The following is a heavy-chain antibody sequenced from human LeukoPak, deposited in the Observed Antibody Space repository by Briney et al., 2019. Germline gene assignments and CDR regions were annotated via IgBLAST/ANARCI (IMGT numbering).Heavy chain of an antibody. Sequence: RPGGSLRLSCVTSGVTFSSYVMHWVRQAPRQGLEYVSSINNNGGSTYYADSVKGRFTISRDNSKNTLYLQMSSLRAEDTAVYYCVKAAAHWQWLPDWGQGTLVTVSS. CDR2: INNNGGST. CDR3: VKAAAHWQWLPD. CDR1: GVTFSSYV. V-gene: IGHV3-64D*06. D-gene: IGHD6-19*01. J-gene: IGHJ4*02.